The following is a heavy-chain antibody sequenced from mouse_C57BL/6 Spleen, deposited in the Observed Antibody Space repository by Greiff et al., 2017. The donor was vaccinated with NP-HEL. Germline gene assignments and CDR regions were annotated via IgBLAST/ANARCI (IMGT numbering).Heavy chain of an antibody. V-gene: IGHV1-26*01. J-gene: IGHJ4*01. CDR1: GYTFTDYY. D-gene: IGHD1-1*01. CDR2: INPNNGGT. Sequence: VQLQQSGPELVKPGASVKISCKASGYTFTDYYMNWVKQSHGKSLEWIGDINPNNGGTSYNQKFKGKATLTVDKSSSTAYMELRSLTSEDSAVYYCARDEGYGSSYYYAMDYWGQGTSVTVSS. CDR3: ARDEGYGSSYYYAMDY.